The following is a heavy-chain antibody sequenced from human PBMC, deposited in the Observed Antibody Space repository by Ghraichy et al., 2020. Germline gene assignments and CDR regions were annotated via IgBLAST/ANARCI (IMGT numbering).Heavy chain of an antibody. CDR3: AKAAEPGQKEKAAGHYYYYYGMDV. V-gene: IGHV3-9*01. J-gene: IGHJ6*02. Sequence: SLNISCAASGFTFDDYAMHWVRQAPGKGLEWVSGISWNSGSIGYADSVKGRFTISRDNAKNSLYLQMNSLRAEDTALYYCAKAAEPGQKEKAAGHYYYYYGMDVWGQGTTVTVSS. CDR1: GFTFDDYA. CDR2: ISWNSGSI. D-gene: IGHD6-13*01.